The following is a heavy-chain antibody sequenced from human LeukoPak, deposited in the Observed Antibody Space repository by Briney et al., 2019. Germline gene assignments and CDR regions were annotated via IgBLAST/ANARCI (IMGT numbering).Heavy chain of an antibody. J-gene: IGHJ4*02. CDR3: ARGSGATVSPFDY. CDR2: INHSGST. CDR1: GGSFSGYY. V-gene: IGHV4-34*01. D-gene: IGHD4-17*01. Sequence: SETLSLTCAVYGGSFSGYYWSWIRQPPGKGLEWIGEINHSGSTNYNPSPKSRVTISVDTSKNQFSLKLSSVTAADTAVYYCARGSGATVSPFDYWGQGTLVTVSS.